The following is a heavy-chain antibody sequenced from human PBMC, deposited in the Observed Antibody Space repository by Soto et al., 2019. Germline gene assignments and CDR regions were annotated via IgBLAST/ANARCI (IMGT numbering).Heavy chain of an antibody. V-gene: IGHV4-34*01. D-gene: IGHD2-2*01. J-gene: IGHJ5*02. CDR3: ARGDCSSTSCYAGNWFEP. CDR2: INHSGST. Sequence: SETLSLTCAVYGGSFSGYYWSWIRQPPGKGLEWIGEINHSGSTNYNPSLKSRVTISVDTSKNQFSLKLSSVTAADTAVYYCARGDCSSTSCYAGNWFEPWGQGTLVTVSS. CDR1: GGSFSGYY.